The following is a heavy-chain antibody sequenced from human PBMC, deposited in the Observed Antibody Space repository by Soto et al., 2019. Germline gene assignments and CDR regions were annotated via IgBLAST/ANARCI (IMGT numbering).Heavy chain of an antibody. CDR1: GFTVSSDY. CDR2: IYSGGST. CDR3: VRGAQRITIFGVTPDAFDI. J-gene: IGHJ3*02. Sequence: LRLSCAASGFTVSSDYMSWVRQAPGKGLEWVSVIYSGGSTYYADSVKGRFTISRGNSKNTLYLQMNSLRAEDTAVYYCVRGAQRITIFGVTPDAFDIWGQGTMVTVSS. D-gene: IGHD3-3*01. V-gene: IGHV3-66*01.